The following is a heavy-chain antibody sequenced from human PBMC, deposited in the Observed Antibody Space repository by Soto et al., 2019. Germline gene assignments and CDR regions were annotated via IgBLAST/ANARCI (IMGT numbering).Heavy chain of an antibody. CDR2: ISYDGSNQ. CDR1: GFTFSSYG. Sequence: QVQLAESGGGVVQPGRSLRLSCAASGFTFSSYGMHWVRQAPGKALEWVAIISYDGSNQYYADSVKGRFTISRDNSKNTLTMKMNTLGHEDTAGYYGAKALGYISPESYDHWGQGVLVTVSS. V-gene: IGHV3-30*18. CDR3: AKALGYISPESYDH. D-gene: IGHD1-1*01. J-gene: IGHJ4*02.